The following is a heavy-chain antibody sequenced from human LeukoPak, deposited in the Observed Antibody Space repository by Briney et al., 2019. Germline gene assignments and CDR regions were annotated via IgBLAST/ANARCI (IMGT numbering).Heavy chain of an antibody. V-gene: IGHV3-23*01. CDR2: ISGSGGST. J-gene: IGHJ6*03. D-gene: IGHD3-10*01. CDR3: AKDVMHYGSGRPFYMDV. CDR1: GFTFGSYG. Sequence: GGSLRLSCAASGFTFGSYGMSWVRQAPGKGLEWVSAISGSGGSTYYADSVKGRFTISRDNSKNTLYLQMNSLRVEDTAVYYCAKDVMHYGSGRPFYMDVWGKGTTVTISS.